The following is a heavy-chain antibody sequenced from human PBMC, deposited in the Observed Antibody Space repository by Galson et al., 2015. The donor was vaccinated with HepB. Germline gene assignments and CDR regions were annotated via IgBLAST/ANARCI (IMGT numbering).Heavy chain of an antibody. CDR1: GFTFSSYG. Sequence: SLRLSCAASGFTFSSYGMHWVRQAPGKGLEWVAVIWYDGSNKYYADSVKGRFTISRDNSKNTLYLQMNSLRAEDTAVYYCARDYGGYRGAAAAAPFDYWGQGTLVTVSS. CDR2: IWYDGSNK. J-gene: IGHJ4*02. CDR3: ARDYGGYRGAAAAAPFDY. V-gene: IGHV3-33*08. D-gene: IGHD6-13*01.